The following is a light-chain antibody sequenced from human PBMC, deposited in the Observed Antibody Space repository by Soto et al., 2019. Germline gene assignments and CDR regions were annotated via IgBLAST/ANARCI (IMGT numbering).Light chain of an antibody. CDR1: SSDVGGYNY. CDR2: EVS. CDR3: SSYTSRSLYV. V-gene: IGLV2-14*01. Sequence: QSVLTQPASVSGSPGQSITISCTGTSSDVGGYNYVSWYQQHPGKAPKLMIYEVSNRPSGVSNRFSGSKSGNTASLTISGLQADDEADYYCSSYTSRSLYVFGAGTKV. J-gene: IGLJ1*01.